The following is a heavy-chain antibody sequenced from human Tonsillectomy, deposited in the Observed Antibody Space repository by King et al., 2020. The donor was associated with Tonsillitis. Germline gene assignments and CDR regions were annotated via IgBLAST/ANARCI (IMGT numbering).Heavy chain of an antibody. Sequence: VQLVESGGGLVQPGGSLRLSCAASGFTFSSFAMSWVRQAPGKGLEWGSTINTGGDSTYYADSVRGRFANSRDNSKNTLYLQMNSLRAEDTAVYYCARDLRRELLYDACDIWGQGTMVTVSS. CDR3: ARDLRRELLYDACDI. CDR2: INTGGDST. D-gene: IGHD1-26*01. CDR1: GFTFSSFA. J-gene: IGHJ3*02. V-gene: IGHV3-23*04.